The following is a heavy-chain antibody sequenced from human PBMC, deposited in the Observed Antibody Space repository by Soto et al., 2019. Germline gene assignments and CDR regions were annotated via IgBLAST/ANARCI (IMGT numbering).Heavy chain of an antibody. CDR3: AREVDTAMASFDP. V-gene: IGHV4-59*01. CDR2: IYYSGST. CDR1: GGSISSYY. D-gene: IGHD5-18*01. J-gene: IGHJ5*02. Sequence: SETLSLTCTVSGGSISSYYWSWIRQPPGKGLEWIGYIYYSGSTNYNPPLKSRVTISVDTSKNQFSLKLSSVTAADTAVYYCAREVDTAMASFDPWGQGALVTVSS.